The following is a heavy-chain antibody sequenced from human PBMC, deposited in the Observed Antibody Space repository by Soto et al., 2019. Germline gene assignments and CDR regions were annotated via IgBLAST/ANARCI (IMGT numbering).Heavy chain of an antibody. J-gene: IGHJ4*02. Sequence: SETLSLTCTVSGGSISSSSYYWGWIRQPPGKGLEWIGSIYYSGSTYYNPSLKSRVTISVDTSKNQFSLKLSSVTAADTAVYYCAREQNTYYDYIWGSYRGDYFDYWGQGTLVTVSS. CDR3: AREQNTYYDYIWGSYRGDYFDY. CDR1: GGSISSSSYY. CDR2: IYYSGST. D-gene: IGHD3-16*02. V-gene: IGHV4-39*02.